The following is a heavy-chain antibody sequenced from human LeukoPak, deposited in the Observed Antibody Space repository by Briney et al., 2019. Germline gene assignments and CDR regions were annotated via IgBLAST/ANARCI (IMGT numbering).Heavy chain of an antibody. Sequence: GASVKVSCKASGYTFTSYGISWVRQAPGQGLEWMGWISAYNGNTNYAQKLQGRVTMTTDTSTSTAYMELRSLRSDDTAVYYCARKRDTAMVQYYFDYWGQGTLVTVSS. CDR3: ARKRDTAMVQYYFDY. J-gene: IGHJ4*02. D-gene: IGHD5-18*01. CDR1: GYTFTSYG. CDR2: ISAYNGNT. V-gene: IGHV1-18*01.